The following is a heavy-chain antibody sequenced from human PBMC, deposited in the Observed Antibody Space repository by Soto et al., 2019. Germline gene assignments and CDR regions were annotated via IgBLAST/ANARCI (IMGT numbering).Heavy chain of an antibody. V-gene: IGHV1-8*01. CDR1: GYTFTSYD. D-gene: IGHD1-26*01. CDR3: ARGGPLKVGATDAFDI. Sequence: ASVKVSCKASGYTFTSYDINWVRQATGQGLEWMGWMNPNSGNTGDAQKFQGRVTMTRNTSISTAYMELSSLRSEDTAVYYCARGGPLKVGATDAFDIWGQGTMVTVSS. CDR2: MNPNSGNT. J-gene: IGHJ3*02.